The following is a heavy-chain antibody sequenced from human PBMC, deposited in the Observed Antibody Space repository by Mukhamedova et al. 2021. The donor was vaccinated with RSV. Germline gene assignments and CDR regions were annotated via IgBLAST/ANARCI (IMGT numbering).Heavy chain of an antibody. CDR2: ISTTGGST. CDR3: SKGSQGSRPYYFDC. D-gene: IGHD2/OR15-2a*01. J-gene: IGHJ4*02. Sequence: EGISAISTTGGSTYYADSVEGRFTISRDNSKNTLDLQMNSLRAEDTAIYYCSKGSQGSRPYYFDCWGQGTLVAVSS. V-gene: IGHV3-23*01.